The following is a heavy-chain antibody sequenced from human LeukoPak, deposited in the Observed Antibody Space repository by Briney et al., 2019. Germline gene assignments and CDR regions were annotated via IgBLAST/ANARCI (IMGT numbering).Heavy chain of an antibody. Sequence: GSLRLSCAASGFTFSSYAMHWVRQAPGEGLEYVSAISSNGGSTYYANSVKGRFTISRDNSKNTLYLQMGSLRAEDMAVYYCARGIAAAGMGHRPFDPWGQGTPVTVSS. CDR3: ARGIAAAGMGHRPFDP. V-gene: IGHV3-64*01. CDR2: ISSNGGST. CDR1: GFTFSSYA. D-gene: IGHD6-13*01. J-gene: IGHJ5*02.